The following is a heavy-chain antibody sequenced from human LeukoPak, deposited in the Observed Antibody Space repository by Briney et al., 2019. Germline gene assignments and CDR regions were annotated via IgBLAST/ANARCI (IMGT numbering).Heavy chain of an antibody. CDR1: GGSISSSYW. V-gene: IGHV4-4*02. CDR3: ARFGYVETKVVSPIKYYFAMDV. Sequence: SGTLSLTCPVSGGSISSSYWWSWVRQPPGMGLEWIGEIFHTGSTNYNPSLKSRLTISVDKSKNQFSLQLSSVTAADTAVYYCARFGYVETKVVSPIKYYFAMDVWGQGTTVTVSS. J-gene: IGHJ6*02. CDR2: IFHTGST. D-gene: IGHD4-23*01.